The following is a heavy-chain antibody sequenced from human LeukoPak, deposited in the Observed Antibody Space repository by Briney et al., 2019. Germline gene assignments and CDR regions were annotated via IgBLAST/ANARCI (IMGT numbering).Heavy chain of an antibody. CDR1: GGSISSYY. Sequence: SETLSLTCTVSGGSISSYYWSWIRQPPGKGLEWIGYIYYSGSTNYNPSLKSRVTISVDTSKNQFSLKLSSVTAADTAVYYCARVETYYYDSSGYYYVRWFDPWGQGTLVTVSS. V-gene: IGHV4-59*01. D-gene: IGHD3-22*01. CDR2: IYYSGST. CDR3: ARVETYYYDSSGYYYVRWFDP. J-gene: IGHJ5*02.